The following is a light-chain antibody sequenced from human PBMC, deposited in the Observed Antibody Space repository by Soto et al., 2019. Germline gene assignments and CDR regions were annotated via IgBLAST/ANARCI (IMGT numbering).Light chain of an antibody. CDR2: DVS. Sequence: QSALTQPASVSGSPGQSITISCTGTSSDVGGYDYVSWYQQHPGKAPKLMIYDVSNRPAGVSNRFSGSKSGNTASLTISGVEAEDDADYYCSSYTSSSTVVFGGGTKLTVL. J-gene: IGLJ2*01. CDR1: SSDVGGYDY. CDR3: SSYTSSSTVV. V-gene: IGLV2-14*01.